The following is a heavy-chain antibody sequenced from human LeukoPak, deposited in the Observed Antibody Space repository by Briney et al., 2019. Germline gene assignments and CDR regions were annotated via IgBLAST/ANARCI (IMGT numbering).Heavy chain of an antibody. J-gene: IGHJ4*02. Sequence: SETPSLTCTVSGYSLSSGYYWGWVRQPPGKGLEGIGSIYHSGSTNYNPSLKSRVTISVDTSKNQFSLKLSSVTAADTAVYYCARRRDYYDSSGYHGYWGQGTLVTVSS. V-gene: IGHV4-38-2*02. CDR1: GYSLSSGYY. D-gene: IGHD3-22*01. CDR2: IYHSGST. CDR3: ARRRDYYDSSGYHGY.